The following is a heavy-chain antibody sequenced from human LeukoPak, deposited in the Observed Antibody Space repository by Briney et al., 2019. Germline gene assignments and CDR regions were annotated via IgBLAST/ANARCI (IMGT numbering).Heavy chain of an antibody. Sequence: PSETLSLTCAVYGGSFSGYYWSWIRQPPGKGLEWIGEINHSGSTNYNPSLKSRVTISVDTSKNQFSLKLSSVTAADTAVYYCARVEGYCSGGSCYYAFDIWGQGTMVTVSS. CDR3: ARVEGYCSGGSCYYAFDI. CDR2: INHSGST. D-gene: IGHD2-15*01. V-gene: IGHV4-34*01. J-gene: IGHJ3*02. CDR1: GGSFSGYY.